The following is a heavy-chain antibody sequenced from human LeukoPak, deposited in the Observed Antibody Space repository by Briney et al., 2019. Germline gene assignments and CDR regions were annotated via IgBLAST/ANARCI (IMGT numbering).Heavy chain of an antibody. D-gene: IGHD3-22*01. CDR1: GFTFSDYG. J-gene: IGHJ4*02. V-gene: IGHV3-30*03. Sequence: QPGGSLRLSCVASGFTFSDYGIHWVRQAPGKGLEWVAGISYDGRKMKYADSVKGRFTISRDNSKDTLSLHMNTLRTEDTAVYYCARDYYDSSGYYYLPDYWGQGTLVTVSS. CDR2: ISYDGRKM. CDR3: ARDYYDSSGYYYLPDY.